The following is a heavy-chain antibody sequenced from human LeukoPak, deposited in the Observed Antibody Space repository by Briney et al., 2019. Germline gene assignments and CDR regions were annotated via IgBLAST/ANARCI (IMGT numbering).Heavy chain of an antibody. CDR3: AFGGDSSGYFDY. J-gene: IGHJ4*02. Sequence: PGRSLRLSCAASGFTFSSYGMHWVRQAPGKGLEWVAVISYDGSNKYYADSVKGRFTISRDNSKNTLYLQMNSLRAEDTAVYYCAFGGDSSGYFDYWGQGTLVTVSS. V-gene: IGHV3-30*03. D-gene: IGHD3-22*01. CDR2: ISYDGSNK. CDR1: GFTFSSYG.